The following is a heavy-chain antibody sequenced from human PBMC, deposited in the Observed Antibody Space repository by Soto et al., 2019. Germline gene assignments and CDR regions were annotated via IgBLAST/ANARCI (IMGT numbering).Heavy chain of an antibody. Sequence: QVPLVESGGGVVQPGRSLRLSCAASGFTFSSYGMHWVRQAPGKGLEWVAVISYDGSNKYYADSVKGRFTISRDNXKNTLYLQMNSLRAEDTAVYYCAKDRTSGWYYFDYWGQGTLVTVSS. D-gene: IGHD6-19*01. V-gene: IGHV3-30*18. J-gene: IGHJ4*02. CDR1: GFTFSSYG. CDR3: AKDRTSGWYYFDY. CDR2: ISYDGSNK.